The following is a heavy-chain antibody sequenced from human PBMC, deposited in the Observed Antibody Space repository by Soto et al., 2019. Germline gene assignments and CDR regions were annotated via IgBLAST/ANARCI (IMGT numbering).Heavy chain of an antibody. CDR1: GFTFSSSA. D-gene: IGHD5-12*01. V-gene: IGHV3-30-3*01. Sequence: GGSLRLSCAASGFTFSSSAMHWVRQAPGKGLEWVAVISYDGSNKYYADSVKGRFTISRDNSKNTLYLQMNSLRAEDTAVYYCARDWGWLQLGGFYYYYYGMDVWGQGTTVTVSS. CDR2: ISYDGSNK. J-gene: IGHJ6*02. CDR3: ARDWGWLQLGGFYYYYYGMDV.